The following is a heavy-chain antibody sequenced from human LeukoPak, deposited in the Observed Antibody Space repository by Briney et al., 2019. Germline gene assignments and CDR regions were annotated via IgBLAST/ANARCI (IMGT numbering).Heavy chain of an antibody. CDR3: VRLYYYGSGTLVYYFDY. D-gene: IGHD3-10*01. V-gene: IGHV4-39*01. CDR2: VYYLGTT. CDR1: NGSISSRNHY. Sequence: SETLSLTCTVSNGSISSRNHYWGWIRQPPGKGLEWIGNVYYLGTTYYNPSLQSRVTTSVDTSKNHFSLRLSSVTAADTAVYYCVRLYYYGSGTLVYYFDYWGQGTLVTVSS. J-gene: IGHJ4*02.